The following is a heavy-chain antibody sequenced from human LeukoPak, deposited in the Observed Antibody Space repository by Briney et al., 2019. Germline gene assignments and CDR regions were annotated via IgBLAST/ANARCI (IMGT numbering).Heavy chain of an antibody. J-gene: IGHJ5*02. V-gene: IGHV3-7*01. Sequence: PGGSLRLSCAASGFTFSSYSMNWVRQAPGKGLEWVANIKQDGSEKYYVDSVKGRFTISRDNAKNSLYLLMNSLRAEDTAVYYCARGRGLTIFGVISWFDPWGQGTLVTVSS. CDR2: IKQDGSEK. D-gene: IGHD3-3*01. CDR3: ARGRGLTIFGVISWFDP. CDR1: GFTFSSYS.